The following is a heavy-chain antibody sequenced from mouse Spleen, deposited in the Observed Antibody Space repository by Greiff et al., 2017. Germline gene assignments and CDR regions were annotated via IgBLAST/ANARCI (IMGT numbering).Heavy chain of an antibody. CDR2: ISDGGSYT. V-gene: IGHV5-4*02. D-gene: IGHD2-14*01. J-gene: IGHJ1*01. CDR1: GFTFSDYY. CDR3: ARDYRYDDWYFDV. Sequence: EVQLVESGGGLVKPGGSLKPSCAASGFTFSDYYMYWVRQTPEKRLEWVATISDGGSYTYYPDSVKGRFTISRDNAKNNLYLQMSSLKSEDTAMYYCARDYRYDDWYFDVWGAGTTVTVSS.